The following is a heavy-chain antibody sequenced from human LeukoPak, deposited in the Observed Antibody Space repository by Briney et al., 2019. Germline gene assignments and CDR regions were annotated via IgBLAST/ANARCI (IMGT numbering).Heavy chain of an antibody. CDR2: INPHSGKT. V-gene: IGHV1-18*01. Sequence: ASVKVSCKASGFIFKNFGFIWVRQAPGQGLQWMGWINPHSGKTKYAPSLRGRVTLTTDTSTNTAYMALSGLTFDDTAIYYCAKSHSGSLRAPFDYWGQGTLVTVSS. CDR3: AKSHSGSLRAPFDY. D-gene: IGHD3-22*01. J-gene: IGHJ4*02. CDR1: GFIFKNFG.